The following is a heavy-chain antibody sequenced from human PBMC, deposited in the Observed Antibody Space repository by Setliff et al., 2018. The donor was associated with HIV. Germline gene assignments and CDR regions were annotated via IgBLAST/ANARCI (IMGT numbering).Heavy chain of an antibody. CDR3: ARDASRSWYAFFDF. V-gene: IGHV3-23*01. CDR1: GFTFSSYA. J-gene: IGHJ4*02. D-gene: IGHD6-13*01. CDR2: ISGSGGSK. Sequence: GGSLRLSCAASGFTFSSYAMNWVRQAPGKGLEWVSGISGSGGSKYYADSVQGRFTISRDIAENSLHLQMNSLRAEDTAVYYCARDASRSWYAFFDFWGQGSLVTVSS.